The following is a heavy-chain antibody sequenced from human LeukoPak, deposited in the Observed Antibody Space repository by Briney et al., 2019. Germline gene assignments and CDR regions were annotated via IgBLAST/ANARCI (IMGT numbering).Heavy chain of an antibody. CDR3: ARPNYCSGGSCYSEGWFDP. CDR2: IYYSGST. Sequence: SETLSLACTVSGGSISSYYWSWIRQPPGKGLEWIGYIYYSGSTNYNPSLKSRVTISVDTSKNQFSLKLSSVTAADTAVYYCARPNYCSGGSCYSEGWFDPWGQGTLVTVSS. CDR1: GGSISSYY. V-gene: IGHV4-59*08. D-gene: IGHD2-15*01. J-gene: IGHJ5*02.